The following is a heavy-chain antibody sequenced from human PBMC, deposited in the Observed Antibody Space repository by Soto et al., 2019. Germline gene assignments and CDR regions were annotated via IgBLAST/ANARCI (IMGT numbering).Heavy chain of an antibody. J-gene: IGHJ4*02. CDR2: IYYSGTT. D-gene: IGHD3-22*01. Sequence: PSETLSLTCTVSGASISNSYWSWIRQPPGKRLEWIGYIYYSGTTNYNPSLNSRVTISVDRSKNQFSLKLSSVTAADTAVFYCARGSYYYDSSGYYHYWGQGTLVNVST. CDR3: ARGSYYYDSSGYYHY. CDR1: GASISNSY. V-gene: IGHV4-59*08.